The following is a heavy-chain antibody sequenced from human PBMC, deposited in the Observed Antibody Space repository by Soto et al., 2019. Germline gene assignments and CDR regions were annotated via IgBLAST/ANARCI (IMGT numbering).Heavy chain of an antibody. V-gene: IGHV1-46*01. CDR2: INPSGGST. CDR1: GYTFTSYY. CDR3: ARVGRATVVMGGPLHFDY. D-gene: IGHD4-17*01. Sequence: QVQLVQSGAEVKKPGASVKVSCKASGYTFTSYYMHWVRQAPGQGLEWMGIINPSGGSTSYAQKFQGRVTMTRDTSTSTVYMELSSLRSEDTAVYYCARVGRATVVMGGPLHFDYWGQGTLVTVSS. J-gene: IGHJ4*02.